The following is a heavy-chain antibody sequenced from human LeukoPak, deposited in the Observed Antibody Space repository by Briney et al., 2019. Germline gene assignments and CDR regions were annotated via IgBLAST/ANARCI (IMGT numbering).Heavy chain of an antibody. CDR3: ARMTWRRYGYGDYTGYFDY. J-gene: IGHJ4*02. V-gene: IGHV1-69*04. CDR2: IIPILGIA. CDR1: GGTFSSYA. Sequence: GASVKVSCKASGGTFSSYAISWVRQAPGQGLEWMGRIIPILGIANYAQKFQGRVTITADKSTSTAYMELSSLRSEDTAVYYCARMTWRRYGYGDYTGYFDYWGQGTLVTLSS. D-gene: IGHD4-17*01.